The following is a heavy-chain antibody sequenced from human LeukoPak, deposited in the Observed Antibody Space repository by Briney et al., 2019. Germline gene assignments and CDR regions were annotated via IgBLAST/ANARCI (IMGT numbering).Heavy chain of an antibody. D-gene: IGHD3-22*01. V-gene: IGHV1-69*05. CDR1: GGTFSSYA. Sequence: GSSVKVSCKASGGTFSSYAISWVRQAPGQGLEWMGGIIPIFGTANYAQKFQGRVTITTDESTSTAYMELSSLRSEDTAVYYSARVSKSYYDSSGYYSGYYFDYWGQGTLVTVSS. J-gene: IGHJ4*02. CDR3: ARVSKSYYDSSGYYSGYYFDY. CDR2: IIPIFGTA.